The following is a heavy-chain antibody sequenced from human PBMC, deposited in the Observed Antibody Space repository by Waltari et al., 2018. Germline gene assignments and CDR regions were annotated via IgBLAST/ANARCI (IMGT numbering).Heavy chain of an antibody. J-gene: IGHJ4*02. V-gene: IGHV4-39*07. CDR1: GGSISSSSYY. CDR2: IYYSGST. Sequence: QLQLQESGPGLVKPSETLSLTCTVSGGSISSSSYYWGWLRPPPGKGLEWIGSIYYSGSTYYNPSLKSRVTISVDTSKNQFSLKLSSVTAADTAVYYCARGPEAEMATSDYWGQGTLVTVSS. CDR3: ARGPEAEMATSDY. D-gene: IGHD5-12*01.